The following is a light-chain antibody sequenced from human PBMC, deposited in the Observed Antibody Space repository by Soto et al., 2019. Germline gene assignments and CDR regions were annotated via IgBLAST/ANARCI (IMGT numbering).Light chain of an antibody. CDR1: QSISTW. V-gene: IGKV1-5*03. CDR2: NAS. Sequence: DIQMTQSPSTLSASVGDRVTITCRASQSISTWLAWYQQKPGKAPKLLIYNASSLEGGVPSSFGGSGSGTLFNITISSLQPDDFATYYCQQYTTYPLTVGGGTTVDIK. J-gene: IGKJ4*01. CDR3: QQYTTYPLT.